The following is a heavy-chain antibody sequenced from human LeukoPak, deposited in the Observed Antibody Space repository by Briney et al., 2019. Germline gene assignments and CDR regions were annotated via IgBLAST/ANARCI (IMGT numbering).Heavy chain of an antibody. CDR1: GLTFSRYW. Sequence: GGSLRLSCAASGLTFSRYWMTWVRQAPGKGLEWVANIKQDGSEKYYVDSVRGRFTISRDNAKNSLYLQMNSLRAEDTAVYYCARGLGGDGFDPWGQGTLVTVSS. V-gene: IGHV3-7*03. CDR3: ARGLGGDGFDP. J-gene: IGHJ5*02. CDR2: IKQDGSEK. D-gene: IGHD2-21*01.